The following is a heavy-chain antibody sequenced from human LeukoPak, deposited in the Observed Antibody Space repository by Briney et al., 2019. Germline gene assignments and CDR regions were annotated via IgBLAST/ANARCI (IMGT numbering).Heavy chain of an antibody. CDR2: ISDTYDTT. Sequence: PGGSLRLSCAPSGFTFTNYAMTWVPHAPGKGLEWVSSISDTYDTTYYTDSVKGRCTISRDNSKNTVYLQLNNLRADDTAIYFFVGHDSFITFCGQGSLV. CDR3: VGHDSFITF. CDR1: GFTFTNYA. V-gene: IGHV3-23*01. J-gene: IGHJ4*02. D-gene: IGHD3-16*01.